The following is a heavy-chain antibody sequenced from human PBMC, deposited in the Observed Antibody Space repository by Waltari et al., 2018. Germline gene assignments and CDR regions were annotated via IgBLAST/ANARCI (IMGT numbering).Heavy chain of an antibody. D-gene: IGHD6-13*01. CDR2: INPNSGGT. J-gene: IGHJ5*02. CDR1: GYTFTGYY. V-gene: IGHV1-2*06. CDR3: ARSSFRIAAPLFDP. Sequence: QVQLVQSGAEVKKPGASVKVSCKASGYTFTGYYMHWVRQAPGQGLGWMGRINPNSGGTNYAQKFQGRVTMTRDTSISTAYMELSRLRSDDTAVYYCARSSFRIAAPLFDPWGQGTLVTVSS.